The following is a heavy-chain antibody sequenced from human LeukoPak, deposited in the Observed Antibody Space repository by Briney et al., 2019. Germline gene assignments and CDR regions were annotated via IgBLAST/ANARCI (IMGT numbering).Heavy chain of an antibody. CDR3: TTLKDIVVVVAATPDYYYYMDV. CDR2: IKSKTDGGTT. J-gene: IGHJ6*03. V-gene: IGHV3-15*01. D-gene: IGHD2-15*01. CDR1: GFTFSNAW. Sequence: PGGSLRLSCAASGFTFSNAWMSWVRQAPGKGLEWVGRIKSKTDGGTTDYAAPVKGRFTISRDDSKNTLYLQMNSLKTEDTAEYYCTTLKDIVVVVAATPDYYYYMDVWGKGTTVTVSS.